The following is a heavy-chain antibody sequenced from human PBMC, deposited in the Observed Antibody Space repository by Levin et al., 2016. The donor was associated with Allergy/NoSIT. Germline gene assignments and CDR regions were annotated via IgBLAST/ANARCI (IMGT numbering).Heavy chain of an antibody. V-gene: IGHV3-30*03. D-gene: IGHD5-12*01. J-gene: IGHJ6*03. CDR1: GFTFSSYG. Sequence: GESLKISCAASGFTFSSYGMHWVRQAPGKGLEWVAVISYDGSNKYYADSVKGRFTISRDNSENTLYVQMNSLTAEDTAVYYCAREGHLVTTIPFYYYYYIDVWGKGTTVTVSS. CDR3: AREGHLVTTIPFYYYYYIDV. CDR2: ISYDGSNK.